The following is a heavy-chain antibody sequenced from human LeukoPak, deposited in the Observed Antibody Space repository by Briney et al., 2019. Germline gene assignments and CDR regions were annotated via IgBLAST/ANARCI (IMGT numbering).Heavy chain of an antibody. CDR1: GFTFSSYA. CDR2: ISYDGSNK. J-gene: IGHJ6*02. V-gene: IGHV3-30-3*01. CDR3: ARDLGYCSGGSCYLEGMDV. D-gene: IGHD2-15*01. Sequence: GGSLRLSCAASGFTFSSYAMHWVRQAPGKGLEWVAVISYDGSNKYYADSVKGRFTISGDNSKNTLYLQMNSLRAEDTAVYYCARDLGYCSGGSCYLEGMDVWGQGATVTVSS.